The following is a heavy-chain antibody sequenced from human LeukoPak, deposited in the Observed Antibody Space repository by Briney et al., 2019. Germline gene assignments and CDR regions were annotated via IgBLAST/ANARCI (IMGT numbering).Heavy chain of an antibody. CDR2: ISGSGGTT. CDR1: GFTFSSFA. CDR3: ANTRGDTAMNMIFDY. D-gene: IGHD5-18*01. Sequence: GGSLGLSCAASGFTFSSFAMNWVRQAPGKGLEWVSVISGSGGTTYYTDSVKGRFTISRDNSKNTLFLQMNSLRDEDTAVYYCANTRGDTAMNMIFDYWGQGTLVTVSS. J-gene: IGHJ4*02. V-gene: IGHV3-23*01.